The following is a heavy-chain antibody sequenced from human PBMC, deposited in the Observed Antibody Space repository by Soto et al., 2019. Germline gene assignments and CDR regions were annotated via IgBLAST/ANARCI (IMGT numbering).Heavy chain of an antibody. Sequence: QVQLVQSGAEVRKPGASVTVSCRSSGDSFNDYYIHWVRQAPGKGFEWMGWINPNGGLPKYAQKFRGWVSMTRDSSIRTVYMQLSRLRSDDTAVYYCARESGGATATLDYYYFYMDVWGPGTTVTVSS. CDR3: ARESGGATATLDYYYFYMDV. V-gene: IGHV1-2*04. J-gene: IGHJ6*03. CDR2: INPNGGLP. D-gene: IGHD1-26*01. CDR1: GDSFNDYY.